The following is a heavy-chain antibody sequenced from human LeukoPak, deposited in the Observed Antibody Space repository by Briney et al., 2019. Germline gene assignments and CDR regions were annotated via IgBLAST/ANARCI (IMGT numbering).Heavy chain of an antibody. CDR3: AREYYYGSGSYYSEPPGVGFDP. CDR2: IIPIFGTA. J-gene: IGHJ5*02. Sequence: SVKVSCKASGGTFSSYAISWVRQAPGQGLEWMGGIIPIFGTANYAQKFQGRVTITADESTSTAYMELSSPRSEDTAVYYCAREYYYGSGSYYSEPPGVGFDPWGQGTLVTVSS. V-gene: IGHV1-69*13. CDR1: GGTFSSYA. D-gene: IGHD3-10*01.